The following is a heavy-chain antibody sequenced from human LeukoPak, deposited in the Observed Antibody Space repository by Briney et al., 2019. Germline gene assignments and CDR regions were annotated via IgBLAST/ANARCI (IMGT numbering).Heavy chain of an antibody. CDR3: ARLYWGSYRFLDY. CDR1: GFTFSSYE. D-gene: IGHD3-16*02. J-gene: IGHJ4*02. V-gene: IGHV3-48*03. CDR2: ISGSGRTI. Sequence: GGSLRLSCAASGFTFSSYEMNWVRQAPGKGLEWVSYISGSGRTIFYADSVKGRFTISRDNAKNSLYLQMNSLGAEDTAVYYCARLYWGSYRFLDYWGQGTLVTVSS.